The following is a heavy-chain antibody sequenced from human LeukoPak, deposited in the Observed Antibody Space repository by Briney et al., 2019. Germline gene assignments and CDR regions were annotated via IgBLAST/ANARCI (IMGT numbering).Heavy chain of an antibody. V-gene: IGHV4-4*07. CDR2: VFTSGGT. CDR3: ARDDVYTPTFDY. Sequence: SETLSVSCTVSGASISGYYWSWIRQPAGKGLEGIGRVFTSGGTSYKPSLKGRVTMSIESSTNQFSLQLDSVTAADTAVYYCARDDVYTPTFDYWGQGILVAVSS. CDR1: GASISGYY. J-gene: IGHJ4*02. D-gene: IGHD5-18*01.